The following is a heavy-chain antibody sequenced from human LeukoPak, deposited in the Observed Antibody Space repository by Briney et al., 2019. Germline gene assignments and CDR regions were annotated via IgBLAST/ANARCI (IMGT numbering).Heavy chain of an antibody. D-gene: IGHD6-19*01. Sequence: ASVKVSCKASGGTFSSYAISWVRQAPGQGLEWMGRIIPIFGTANYAQKFQGRVTITTDESTSTAYMELSSLRSEGTAVYYCASSALYSSGWYYAFDIWGQGTMVTVSS. CDR3: ASSALYSSGWYYAFDI. V-gene: IGHV1-69*05. CDR1: GGTFSSYA. J-gene: IGHJ3*02. CDR2: IIPIFGTA.